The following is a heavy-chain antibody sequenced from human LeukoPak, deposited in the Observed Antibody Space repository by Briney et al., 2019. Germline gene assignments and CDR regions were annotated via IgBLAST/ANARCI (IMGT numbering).Heavy chain of an antibody. D-gene: IGHD3-10*01. CDR2: FDPEDGET. V-gene: IGHV1-24*01. Sequence: ASVKVSCKVSGYTLTELSMHWVRQAPGKGLERMGGFDPEDGETIYAQKFQGRVTMTEDTSTDTAYMELSSLRSEDTAVYYCATYEKYYYNNWFDPWGQGTLVTVSS. CDR3: ATYEKYYYNNWFDP. CDR1: GYTLTELS. J-gene: IGHJ5*02.